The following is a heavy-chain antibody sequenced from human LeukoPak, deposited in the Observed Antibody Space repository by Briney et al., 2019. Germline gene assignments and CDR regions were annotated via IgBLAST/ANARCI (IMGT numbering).Heavy chain of an antibody. V-gene: IGHV1-69*13. CDR2: IITIFGTA. CDR3: ASMRSGGYERAADAFDI. J-gene: IGHJ3*02. D-gene: IGHD5-12*01. CDR1: GGTFSSYA. Sequence: GASVKVSCKASGGTFSSYAISWVRQAPGQGLEWMGGIITIFGTANYAQTFQGRVTITPDESTSTAYMELSSLRSEETAVYYCASMRSGGYERAADAFDIWGQGTMVTVSS.